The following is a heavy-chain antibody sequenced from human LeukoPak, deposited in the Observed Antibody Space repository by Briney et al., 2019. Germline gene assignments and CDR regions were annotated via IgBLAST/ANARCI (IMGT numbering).Heavy chain of an antibody. CDR2: ISYDGSNK. Sequence: GGSLRLSCAASGFTFSSYVMHWVRQAPGKGLEWVAVISYDGSNKYYADSVKGRFTISRDNSKNKLYMQMNSLRAEDTAVYYCARIMNYFDSSGTRNYWGQGTLVTVSS. CDR3: ARIMNYFDSSGTRNY. D-gene: IGHD3-22*01. J-gene: IGHJ4*02. V-gene: IGHV3-30*04. CDR1: GFTFSSYV.